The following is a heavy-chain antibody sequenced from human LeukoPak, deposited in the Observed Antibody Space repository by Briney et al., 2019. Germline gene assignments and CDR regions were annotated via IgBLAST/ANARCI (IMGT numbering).Heavy chain of an antibody. CDR3: ARGDGDGYKYENLDY. D-gene: IGHD5-24*01. J-gene: IGHJ4*02. Sequence: SGTLSLTCTVSGGSISSYYWSWIRQPPGKGLEWIGYIYYSGSTNYNPSLKSRVTISVDTSKNQFSLKLSSVTAADTAVYSCARGDGDGYKYENLDYWGQGNLVIVSS. V-gene: IGHV4-59*01. CDR2: IYYSGST. CDR1: GGSISSYY.